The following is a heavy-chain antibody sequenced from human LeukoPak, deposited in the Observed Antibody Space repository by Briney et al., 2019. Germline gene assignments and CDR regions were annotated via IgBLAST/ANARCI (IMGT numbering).Heavy chain of an antibody. Sequence: GASVKVSCMACGDTFNHFDINWVRQATGQGLEWMGWMNPNSGNKGYAQKFQGRVTMTMNTSITTAYMEQRSLRSEAKVWDCRARCPLWRGDYYYMDVWGRGTTVTVSS. CDR3: ARCPLWRGDYYYMDV. V-gene: IGHV1-8*01. D-gene: IGHD2-21*01. CDR2: MNPNSGNK. CDR1: GDTFNHFD. J-gene: IGHJ6*03.